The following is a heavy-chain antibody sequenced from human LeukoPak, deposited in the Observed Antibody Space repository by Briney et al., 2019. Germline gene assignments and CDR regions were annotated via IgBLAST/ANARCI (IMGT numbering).Heavy chain of an antibody. J-gene: IGHJ4*02. Sequence: GGSLRLSCAASGFTFRNYGMHWVRQAPGKGLEWVAVISIDGSEKYYADSVKGRFTISRDNSENTLYLQMSSLRAEDTAVYYCAKDKHTTSSPRFDYWGQGTLVTVSS. CDR1: GFTFRNYG. V-gene: IGHV3-30*18. D-gene: IGHD6-6*01. CDR3: AKDKHTTSSPRFDY. CDR2: ISIDGSEK.